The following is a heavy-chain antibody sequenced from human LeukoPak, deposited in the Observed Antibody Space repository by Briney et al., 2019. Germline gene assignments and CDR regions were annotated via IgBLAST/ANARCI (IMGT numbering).Heavy chain of an antibody. Sequence: GASLKIFCWGSGYSFTSYWIGWVRPVPGKGLEWMGIMYPGDSDTRYSPSFQGQVTISAAKSTRTAYLQWSSLKASDRAMYYCASLRGQAGYYQFDYWGQGTLVTVSS. CDR2: MYPGDSDT. D-gene: IGHD3-9*01. CDR1: GYSFTSYW. V-gene: IGHV5-51*01. J-gene: IGHJ4*02. CDR3: ASLRGQAGYYQFDY.